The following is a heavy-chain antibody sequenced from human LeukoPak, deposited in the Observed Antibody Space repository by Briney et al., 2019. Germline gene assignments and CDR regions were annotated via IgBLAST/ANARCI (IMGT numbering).Heavy chain of an antibody. J-gene: IGHJ4*02. Sequence: GGSLRLSCAASGFAFSDYYMSWIRQAPGKGLEWVSYISSSSSNRNYADSVKGRFTISRDNAKNSLYLQMNSLRAEDTAVYYCARAQYYLDSWGQGTLVTVSS. CDR2: ISSSSSNR. V-gene: IGHV3-11*06. CDR1: GFAFSDYY. CDR3: ARAQYYLDS.